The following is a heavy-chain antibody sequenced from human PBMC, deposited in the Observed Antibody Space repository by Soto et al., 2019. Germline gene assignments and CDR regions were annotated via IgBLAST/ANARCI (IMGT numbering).Heavy chain of an antibody. Sequence: GESLKISCKGSGYTFTNYWIGWVRQMPGKGPEWMGIIYPGDSDTKYNPSFPGQFTSSADKSITTTYLQWRSLTASDTAIYYSAATTFYYGMDVWGQGATLTVSS. CDR2: IYPGDSDT. J-gene: IGHJ6*02. V-gene: IGHV5-51*01. CDR1: GYTFTNYW. CDR3: AATTFYYGMDV. D-gene: IGHD1-26*01.